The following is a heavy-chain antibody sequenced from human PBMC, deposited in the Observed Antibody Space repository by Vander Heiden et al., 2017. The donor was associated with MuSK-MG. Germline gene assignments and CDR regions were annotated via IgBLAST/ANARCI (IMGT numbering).Heavy chain of an antibody. V-gene: IGHV4-34*01. Sequence: QVQLQQWGAGLLKPSETLSLTCAVHGRSFSGYYWSWIRQPPGKGLEWIGEINHSGSTNYNPSLKSRVTISVDTSKNQFSLKLSSVTAADTAVYYCARNQEESPSYFDYWGQGTLVTVSS. J-gene: IGHJ4*02. CDR1: GRSFSGYY. CDR3: ARNQEESPSYFDY. CDR2: INHSGST.